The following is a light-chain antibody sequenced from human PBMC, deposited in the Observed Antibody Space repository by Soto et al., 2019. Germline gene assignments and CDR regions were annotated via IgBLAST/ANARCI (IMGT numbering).Light chain of an antibody. CDR2: ASS. Sequence: QSALTQPASVSGSPGQSITISCTGTSSDVGGYNYVSWYQHHPGNAPRLMIYASSNRPSGVSHRFSGSRSGNTASLTISGLQAEDEADYYCSSYTSGSTLYVFGTGTKLTV. V-gene: IGLV2-14*01. J-gene: IGLJ1*01. CDR3: SSYTSGSTLYV. CDR1: SSDVGGYNY.